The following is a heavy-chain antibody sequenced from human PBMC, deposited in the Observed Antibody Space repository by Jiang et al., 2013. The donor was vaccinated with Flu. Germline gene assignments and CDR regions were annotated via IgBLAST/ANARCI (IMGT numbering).Heavy chain of an antibody. D-gene: IGHD3-10*01. V-gene: IGHV1-3*01. CDR1: GYTFTSYV. J-gene: IGHJ6*02. CDR3: ASGIFTFGSGKSRAPEGLFYYYYGLDV. CDR2: INVAKGNT. Sequence: SGAEVKKPGTSVKLSCEASGYTFTSYVIHWVRQAPGQGLEWMGWINVAKGNTEYSQKVQDRVTITRDTSANTAYMELSSLRSDDTAVYYCASGIFTFGSGKSRAPEGLFYYYYGLDVWGLGTTVTVSS.